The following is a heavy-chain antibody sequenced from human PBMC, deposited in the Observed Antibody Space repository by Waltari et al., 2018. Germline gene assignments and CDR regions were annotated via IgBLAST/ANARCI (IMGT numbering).Heavy chain of an antibody. CDR2: IYYSDNT. Sequence: QVQLQESGPGLVKPSQTLSLTCTVSGVSISSGDYFWTWIRQPPGKGLEWIASIYYSDNTYYNPSLKSRLTISIDTSKNQCSLKLRSVAAADTAVYYCARERNNYGDSDSWGQGTLVTVSS. J-gene: IGHJ5*01. V-gene: IGHV4-30-4*08. D-gene: IGHD4-17*01. CDR1: GVSISSGDYF. CDR3: ARERNNYGDSDS.